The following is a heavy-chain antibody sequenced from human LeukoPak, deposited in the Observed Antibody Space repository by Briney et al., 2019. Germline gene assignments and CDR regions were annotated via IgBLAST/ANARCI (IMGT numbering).Heavy chain of an antibody. CDR3: AKDPRVGSRVATPCH. Sequence: GGSLRLSCAASGFTFTSYAMSWVRRAPEKGLEWVSAISGSGGSTYYADSVKGRFTISRDNSKSTLFLQMNSLRAEDTAVYYCAKDPRVGSRVATPCHWGQGTLVTVSS. V-gene: IGHV3-23*01. D-gene: IGHD5-24*01. J-gene: IGHJ4*02. CDR1: GFTFTSYA. CDR2: ISGSGGST.